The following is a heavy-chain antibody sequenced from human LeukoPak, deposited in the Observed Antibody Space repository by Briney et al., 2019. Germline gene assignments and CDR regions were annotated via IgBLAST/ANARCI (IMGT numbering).Heavy chain of an antibody. Sequence: SVKVSCKASGGTFSSYAISWVRQAPGQGLEWMGRIIPILGIANYAQKFQGRVTITADKSTSTAYMELSSLRSEDTAVYYCARLGDSSGYGYYFDYWGQGTLVTVSS. CDR3: ARLGDSSGYGYYFDY. V-gene: IGHV1-69*04. CDR2: IIPILGIA. D-gene: IGHD3-22*01. CDR1: GGTFSSYA. J-gene: IGHJ4*02.